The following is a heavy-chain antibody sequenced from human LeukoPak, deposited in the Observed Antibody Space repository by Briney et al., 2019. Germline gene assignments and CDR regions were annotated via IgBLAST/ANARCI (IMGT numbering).Heavy chain of an antibody. D-gene: IGHD2-15*01. CDR2: FDPEDGER. CDR3: ARSPGLALNWYIDL. CDR1: GYTLTELS. J-gene: IGHJ2*01. Sequence: EASVKRSCKVSGYTLTELSMHWVRQAPGKGLEWMGGFDPEDGERIYAQKFQGRVAITTDESTSTAYMELSSLRSEDTAVYYCARSPGLALNWYIDLWGRGTLVTVSS. V-gene: IGHV1-24*01.